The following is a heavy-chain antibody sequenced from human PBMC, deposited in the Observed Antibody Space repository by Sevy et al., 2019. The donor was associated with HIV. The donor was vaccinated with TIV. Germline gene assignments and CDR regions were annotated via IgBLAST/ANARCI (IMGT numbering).Heavy chain of an antibody. Sequence: GGSLRLSCAASGFTFRNHEMNWVRQAPGKGLEWLSYISSNGGTVYYADSVRGRFTISRDNAKNSLYLQMNSLRAEDTALYYCANLDEYWGQGILVTVSS. CDR3: ANLDEY. CDR1: GFTFRNHE. CDR2: ISSNGGTV. V-gene: IGHV3-48*03. J-gene: IGHJ4*02.